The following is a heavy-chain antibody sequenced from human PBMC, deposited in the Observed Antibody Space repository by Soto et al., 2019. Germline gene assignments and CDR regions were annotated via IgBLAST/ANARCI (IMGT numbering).Heavy chain of an antibody. J-gene: IGHJ3*01. V-gene: IGHV1-18*01. Sequence: QVQLVQSGAEVKKPGASVKVSCKTSGYTFTGYGINWVRQAPGHGLEWMGWISVFNGNTKYGQNIQDRVIMSTDTSTSTAYTVLRSLRSDDTAVYFWWRDGSSGIIDSWGQGTMLIVAS. CDR3: WRDGSSGIIDS. D-gene: IGHD6-19*01. CDR2: ISVFNGNT. CDR1: GYTFTGYG.